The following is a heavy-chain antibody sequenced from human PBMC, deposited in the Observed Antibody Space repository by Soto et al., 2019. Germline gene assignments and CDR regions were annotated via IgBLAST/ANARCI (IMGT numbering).Heavy chain of an antibody. CDR1: GFTFSSYW. D-gene: IGHD3-9*01. V-gene: IGHV3-74*01. CDR3: AGLTICSGYYYMDV. CDR2: INSDGSST. Sequence: GGSLRLSCAASGFTFSSYWMHWVRQAPGKGLVWVSRINSDGSSTSYADSVKGRFTISRDNAKNTLYLQMNSLRAEDTAVYYCAGLTICSGYYYMDVWGKGTTVTVSS. J-gene: IGHJ6*03.